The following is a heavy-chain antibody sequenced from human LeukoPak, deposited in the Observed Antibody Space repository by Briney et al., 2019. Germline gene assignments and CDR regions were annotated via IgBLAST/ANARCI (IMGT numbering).Heavy chain of an antibody. V-gene: IGHV3-23*01. CDR2: IGGPGSDT. J-gene: IGHJ4*02. D-gene: IGHD1-14*01. Sequence: GGSLRLSCAASRFTFSDYAMSWVRQAPGKGPEWVSSIGGPGSDTSYADSVKGWFTVSRDNSRTTLYLQMSSLRADDTPVYYCAKDAIPRNSIWDYFDYWGQGALVTVSS. CDR3: AKDAIPRNSIWDYFDY. CDR1: RFTFSDYA.